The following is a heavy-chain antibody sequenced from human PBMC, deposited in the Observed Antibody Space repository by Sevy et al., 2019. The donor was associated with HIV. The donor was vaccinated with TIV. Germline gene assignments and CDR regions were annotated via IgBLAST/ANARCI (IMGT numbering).Heavy chain of an antibody. V-gene: IGHV1-18*01. Sequence: ASVKVSCKASGYTFTSYAISWVRQAPGQGLEWMGWISTFNVNTNNAQKFQGRVTMTTDTSTSTAYMELRSLRSDDTAVNYCPRDDCSNLGSHGSLLYWGQGTRSPSPQ. CDR2: ISTFNVNT. J-gene: IGHJ4*02. D-gene: IGHD2-2*01. CDR1: GYTFTSYA. CDR3: PRDDCSNLGSHGSLLY.